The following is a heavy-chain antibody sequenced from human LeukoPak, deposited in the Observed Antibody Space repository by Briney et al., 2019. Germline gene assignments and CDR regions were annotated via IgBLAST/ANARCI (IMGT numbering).Heavy chain of an antibody. CDR2: IYYSGST. Sequence: PSQTLSLTCTVSGGSISSGGYYWSWIRQHPGKGLEWIGYIYYSGSTYYNPSLKSRVTISVDTSKNQFSLKLSSVTAADTAVYYCARDRAVTAMVSDAFDIWGQGTMVTVSS. V-gene: IGHV4-31*03. CDR1: GGSISSGGYY. CDR3: ARDRAVTAMVSDAFDI. J-gene: IGHJ3*02. D-gene: IGHD5-18*01.